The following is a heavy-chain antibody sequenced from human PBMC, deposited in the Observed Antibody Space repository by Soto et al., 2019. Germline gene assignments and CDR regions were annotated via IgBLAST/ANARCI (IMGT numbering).Heavy chain of an antibody. V-gene: IGHV5-10-1*01. CDR2: IAPGDSHT. D-gene: IGHD2-2*01. J-gene: IGHJ6*02. Sequence: GESLKISCKGSGFIFTISLITWVRQKPGKGLEWMGRIAPGDSHTYYSPSLQGHVTISADKSISTAYLQWSSLQASDTGIYYCARQLPVKLDVWGQGTTVTVSS. CDR1: GFIFTISL. CDR3: ARQLPVKLDV.